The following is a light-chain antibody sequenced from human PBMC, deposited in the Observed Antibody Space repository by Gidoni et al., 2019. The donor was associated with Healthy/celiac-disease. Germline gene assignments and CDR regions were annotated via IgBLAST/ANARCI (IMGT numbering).Light chain of an antibody. J-gene: IGKJ4*01. V-gene: IGKV3D-11*01. Sequence: EIVLTQSPATLSLSPGERATLSCRASQGVSSYLAWYQQKPGQAPRLLIYDASNRATGIPAGFSGSGPGTDFTLTISSLEPEDFAVYYCQQRSNCPLTFGGGTKVEIK. CDR1: QGVSSY. CDR3: QQRSNCPLT. CDR2: DAS.